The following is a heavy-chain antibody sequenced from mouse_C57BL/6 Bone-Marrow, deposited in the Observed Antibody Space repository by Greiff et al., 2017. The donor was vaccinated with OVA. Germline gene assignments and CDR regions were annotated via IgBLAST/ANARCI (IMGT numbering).Heavy chain of an antibody. D-gene: IGHD1-1*01. CDR3: ARYGRNYAVDY. CDR1: GYAFTNYL. V-gene: IGHV1-54*01. J-gene: IGHJ2*01. CDR2: INPGSGGT. Sequence: QVQLQQSGAELVRPGTSVKVSCKASGYAFTNYLIEWVKQRPGQGLEWIGVINPGSGGTNYNEKFKGKATLTADKSSSTAYMPLSSLTSEDSAVYCCARYGRNYAVDYWGQGTTLTVSS.